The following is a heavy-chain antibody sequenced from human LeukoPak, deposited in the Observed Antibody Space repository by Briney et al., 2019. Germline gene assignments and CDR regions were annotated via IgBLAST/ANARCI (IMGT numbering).Heavy chain of an antibody. Sequence: PGGSLRLSCAASGFIFDDYGMSWVRQAPGKGLEWVSAISGSGGSTYYADSVKGRFTISRDNSKNTLYLQMNSLRAEDTAVYYCAKWLWSVWFGDREFDYWGQGTLVTVSS. CDR2: ISGSGGST. D-gene: IGHD3-10*01. V-gene: IGHV3-23*01. CDR3: AKWLWSVWFGDREFDY. CDR1: GFIFDDYG. J-gene: IGHJ4*02.